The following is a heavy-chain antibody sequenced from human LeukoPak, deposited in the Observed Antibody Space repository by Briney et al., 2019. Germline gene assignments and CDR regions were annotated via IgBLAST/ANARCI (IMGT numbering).Heavy chain of an antibody. D-gene: IGHD2-8*01. CDR1: GGSISGDSYY. V-gene: IGHV4-61*03. CDR2: IYYSGST. J-gene: IGHJ6*03. Sequence: SQTLSLTCTVSGGSISGDSYYWRWIRQPPGKGLESIGNIYYSGSTNYNPSLKSRVTISVDTSKNHFSLKLSSVTAADTAVYYCARENGYYMDVWGKGTTVTVSS. CDR3: ARENGYYMDV.